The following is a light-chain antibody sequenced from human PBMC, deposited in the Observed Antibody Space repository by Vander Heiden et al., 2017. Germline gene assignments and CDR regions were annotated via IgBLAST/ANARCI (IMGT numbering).Light chain of an antibody. CDR1: SSDVGNYNY. CDR2: DVT. CDR3: CSYAGSYTWV. J-gene: IGLJ3*02. V-gene: IGLV2-11*01. Sequence: QSALTQPRPVSGSPGQSLTISCTGTSSDVGNYNYVSWFQHHPGKAPKFMIYDVTKRPSGVPDRFSGSKSGNTASLTISGLQAEDEADYYCCSYAGSYTWVFGGGTKLTVL.